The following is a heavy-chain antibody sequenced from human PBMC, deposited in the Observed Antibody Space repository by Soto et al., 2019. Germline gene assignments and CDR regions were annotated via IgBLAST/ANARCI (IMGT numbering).Heavy chain of an antibody. V-gene: IGHV1-69*13. CDR1: GGTFSSYA. Sequence: GASVKVSCKASGGTFSSYAISWVRQAPGQGLEWMGGIIPIFGTANYAQKFQGRVTITADESTSTAYMELSSLRSEDTAVYYCARDYPFQWLARNDAFDIWGQGTMVTVSS. J-gene: IGHJ3*02. CDR3: ARDYPFQWLARNDAFDI. CDR2: IIPIFGTA. D-gene: IGHD6-19*01.